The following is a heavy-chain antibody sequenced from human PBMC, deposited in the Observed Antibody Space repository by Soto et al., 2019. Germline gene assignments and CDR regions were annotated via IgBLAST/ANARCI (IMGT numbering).Heavy chain of an antibody. CDR2: ISAYNGNT. CDR3: ARDPELHYYDSSGHWVY. V-gene: IGHV1-18*04. J-gene: IGHJ4*02. CDR1: GYTFTSYG. Sequence: ASVKVSCKASGYTFTSYGISWVRQAPGQGLEWMGWISAYNGNTNYAQKLQGRVTMTTDTSTSTAYMELRSLRSDDTAVYYCARDPELHYYDSSGHWVYWGQGTLVTVSS. D-gene: IGHD3-22*01.